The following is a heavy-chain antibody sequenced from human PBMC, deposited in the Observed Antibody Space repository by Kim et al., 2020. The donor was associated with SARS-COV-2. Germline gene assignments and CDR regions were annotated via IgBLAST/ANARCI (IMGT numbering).Heavy chain of an antibody. Sequence: GGSLRLSCAASGFTFSNYAMSWVRQAPGKGLEWVSAISGSGGSTYYAGSVKGRFTISRDNSKNTLSLQMDSLRAEDTAVYYCAKEEPSGAIIVIDCWGQGTLVTVSS. D-gene: IGHD3-16*02. CDR1: GFTFSNYA. V-gene: IGHV3-23*01. J-gene: IGHJ4*02. CDR3: AKEEPSGAIIVIDC. CDR2: ISGSGGST.